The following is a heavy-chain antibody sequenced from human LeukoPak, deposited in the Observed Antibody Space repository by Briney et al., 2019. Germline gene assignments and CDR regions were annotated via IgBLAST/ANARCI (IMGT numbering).Heavy chain of an antibody. CDR1: GFTFSSYA. D-gene: IGHD6-13*01. J-gene: IGHJ5*02. V-gene: IGHV3-23*01. CDR3: AGGSSSSWYGGYWFDP. CDR2: ISGSGGST. Sequence: GGSLRLSCAASGFTFSSYAMSWVRQAPGKGLEWVSAISGSGGSTYYADSVKGRFTISRDNSKNTLYLQMNSLRAEDTAVYYCAGGSSSSWYGGYWFDPWGQGTLVTVSS.